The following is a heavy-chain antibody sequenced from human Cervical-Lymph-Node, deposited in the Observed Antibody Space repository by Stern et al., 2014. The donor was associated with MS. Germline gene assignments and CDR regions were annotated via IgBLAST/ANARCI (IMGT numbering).Heavy chain of an antibody. CDR1: GFTFSRYS. CDR3: ASAYSSCHYCIDY. D-gene: IGHD6-6*01. J-gene: IGHJ4*01. Sequence: VQLGQSGGGLVQPGRSLRLSCAASGFTFSRYSMHWVRQAPGKGLEWVSLIWYDGSKPYYAASVTGLFTISKDNFKNTLYVQMNGLNAADTAVCYCASAYSSCHYCIDYWGQGTLVTVSS. V-gene: IGHV3-33*01. CDR2: IWYDGSKP.